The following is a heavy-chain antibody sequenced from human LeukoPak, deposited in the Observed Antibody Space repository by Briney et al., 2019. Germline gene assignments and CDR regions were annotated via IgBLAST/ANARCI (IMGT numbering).Heavy chain of an antibody. J-gene: IGHJ6*02. V-gene: IGHV3-21*01. D-gene: IGHD1-14*01. Sequence: GGSLRLSCAASGFTFSSYSMNWVRQAPGKGLEWVSSISSSSSYIYYADSVKGRFTISRDNAKNSLYLQMNSLRAEDTAVYYCAGHEPYYYYGVDVWGQGTTVTVSS. CDR1: GFTFSSYS. CDR3: AGHEPYYYYGVDV. CDR2: ISSSSSYI.